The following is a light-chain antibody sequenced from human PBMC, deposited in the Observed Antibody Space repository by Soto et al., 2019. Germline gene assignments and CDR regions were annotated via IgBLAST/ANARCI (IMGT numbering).Light chain of an antibody. CDR2: EVN. V-gene: IGLV2-14*01. CDR1: HSDIGGYTY. Sequence: QSALTQPASVSGSPGQSITISCTGTHSDIGGYTYVSWYQHHPGKSPKLIIYEVNNRPSGVSYRFSGSKSGNTASLTISGLQAEDEADYYCTSYTSSTTLYVFGTGTKLTVL. J-gene: IGLJ1*01. CDR3: TSYTSSTTLYV.